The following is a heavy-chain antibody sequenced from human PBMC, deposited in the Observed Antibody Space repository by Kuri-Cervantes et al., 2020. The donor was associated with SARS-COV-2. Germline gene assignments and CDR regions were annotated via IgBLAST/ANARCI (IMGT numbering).Heavy chain of an antibody. V-gene: IGHV3-74*01. Sequence: GGSLRLSCAASGFTFSGHWIHWVRQAPGKGLVWVSRINSDGSSTSYADSVKGRFTISRDNAKNTLYLQMNSLRAEDTAVYYCARSYSSGWYRGYWGQGTLVTVSS. J-gene: IGHJ4*02. D-gene: IGHD6-19*01. CDR1: GFTFSGHW. CDR2: INSDGSST. CDR3: ARSYSSGWYRGY.